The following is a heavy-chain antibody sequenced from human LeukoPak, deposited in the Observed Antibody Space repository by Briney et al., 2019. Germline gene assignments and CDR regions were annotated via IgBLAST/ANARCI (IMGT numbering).Heavy chain of an antibody. CDR2: IKPDGSST. CDR1: GSTFSGRW. V-gene: IGHV3-74*01. Sequence: PGGSLRLSCTASGSTFSGRWMHWVRQAPGKGLLLVSLIKPDGSSTNYADSVKGRFTISRDDAKNTLYLQMNSLRVEDTAVYYCVPADLPWGQGTLVTVSS. J-gene: IGHJ5*02. CDR3: VPADLP.